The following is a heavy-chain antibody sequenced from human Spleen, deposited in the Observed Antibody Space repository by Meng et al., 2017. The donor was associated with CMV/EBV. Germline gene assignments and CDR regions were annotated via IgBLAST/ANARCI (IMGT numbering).Heavy chain of an antibody. D-gene: IGHD4-23*01. CDR3: ARAMTTVAPGDS. J-gene: IGHJ4*02. Sequence: ASSFTFSAFGMFWVRRDPGKGLEWVAGISYDGGNKDYADSVKGRFAISRDNSKNTLYLQMNSLRPDDTAVYYCARAMTTVAPGDSWGQGTLVTVSS. V-gene: IGHV3-30*09. CDR1: SFTFSAFG. CDR2: ISYDGGNK.